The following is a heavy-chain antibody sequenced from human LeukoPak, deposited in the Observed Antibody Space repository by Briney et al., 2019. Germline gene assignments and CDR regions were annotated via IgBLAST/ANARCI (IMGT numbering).Heavy chain of an antibody. Sequence: GGSLRLSCAAAGFTFRSYWMHWVRQAPGKGLVWVSRINSDGSSPSYADSVKGRFTISRDNAKNTLYLQMNSLRAEDTAVYYCARGALLRYFDWLLPRSYYYMDVWGKGTTVTISS. CDR1: GFTFRSYW. V-gene: IGHV3-74*01. J-gene: IGHJ6*03. CDR2: INSDGSSP. D-gene: IGHD3-9*01. CDR3: ARGALLRYFDWLLPRSYYYMDV.